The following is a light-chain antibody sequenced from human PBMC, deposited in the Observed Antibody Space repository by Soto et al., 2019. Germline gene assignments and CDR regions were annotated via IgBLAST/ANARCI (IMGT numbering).Light chain of an antibody. V-gene: IGKV3D-15*01. CDR3: QKYNNWPRT. CDR2: ENS. Sequence: ELVLTQSPATLSLSPGESATLSCRASQSVSNYLSWYQQKTGQAPRLLMYENSRRATGIPDRFSGSGSGTELTLTISRLQSEDFAVYYCQKYNNWPRTCGQGTKVDIK. CDR1: QSVSNY. J-gene: IGKJ1*01.